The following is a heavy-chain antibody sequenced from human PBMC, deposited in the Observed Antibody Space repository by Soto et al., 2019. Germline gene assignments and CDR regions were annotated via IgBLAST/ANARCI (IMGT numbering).Heavy chain of an antibody. J-gene: IGHJ5*02. Sequence: QVTLKESGPVLVKPTETLTLRCTVSGLSITDSEMGVSWIRQAPGQPLEWLAHIDSSGEKSYRTFLKSRLAISRDTSKSKIVLTMTNMDPADTATYYCARRHLAVAVSPWFDPWGQGIPVTVSS. V-gene: IGHV2-26*01. CDR2: IDSSGEK. D-gene: IGHD6-19*01. CDR3: ARRHLAVAVSPWFDP. CDR1: GLSITDSEMG.